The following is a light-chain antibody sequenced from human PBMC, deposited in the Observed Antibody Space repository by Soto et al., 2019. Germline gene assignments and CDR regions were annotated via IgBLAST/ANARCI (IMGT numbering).Light chain of an antibody. V-gene: IGKV1-39*01. CDR1: QSISNF. Sequence: DIQMTQSPSSLSASVRDRFTITCRASQSISNFLNWYQQTPGKAPKLLISTASTLQTGVPSRFDGSGSGTDFTLTINNLQPEDFATYYCQQSYSTSITFGQGTRLEIK. CDR3: QQSYSTSIT. J-gene: IGKJ5*01. CDR2: TAS.